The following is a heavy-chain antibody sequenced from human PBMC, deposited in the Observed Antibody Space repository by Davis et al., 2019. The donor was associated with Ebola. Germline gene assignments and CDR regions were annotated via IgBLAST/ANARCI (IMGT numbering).Heavy chain of an antibody. CDR3: ARQESYYGSVDY. J-gene: IGHJ4*02. CDR1: GYTFTSYG. Sequence: GESLKISCKGSGYTFTSYGIGWVRQMPGKGLEWMGIIHPGDSDTRYSPSFQGLVTISADKSISTAYLRWSSLKASDSAMYYCARQESYYGSVDYWGQGTLVTVSS. D-gene: IGHD3-10*01. CDR2: IHPGDSDT. V-gene: IGHV5-51*01.